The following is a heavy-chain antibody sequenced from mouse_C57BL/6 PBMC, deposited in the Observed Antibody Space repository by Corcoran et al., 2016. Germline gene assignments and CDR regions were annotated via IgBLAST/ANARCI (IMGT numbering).Heavy chain of an antibody. V-gene: IGHV1-18*01. Sequence: EVQLPQSGPELVKPGASVQIPCKASGYTFTDYNMDWVNQSHGKSLEWIGDINPNNGGTIYNQKFKGKATLTVDKSSSTAYMELRSLTSEDTAVYYCARLNGARDYWGQGTSVTVSS. J-gene: IGHJ4*01. CDR3: ARLNGARDY. CDR1: GYTFTDYN. CDR2: INPNNGGT.